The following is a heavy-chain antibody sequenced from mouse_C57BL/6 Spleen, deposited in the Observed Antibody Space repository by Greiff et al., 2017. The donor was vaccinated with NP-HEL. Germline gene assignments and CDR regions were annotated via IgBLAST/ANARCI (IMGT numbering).Heavy chain of an antibody. CDR1: GFTFTDYY. D-gene: IGHD2-4*01. CDR3: ARSHSPWDYDGKGYAMDY. CDR2: IRNKANGYTT. V-gene: IGHV7-3*01. J-gene: IGHJ4*01. Sequence: EVQLVESGGGLVQPGGSLSLSCAASGFTFTDYYMSWVRQPPGKALEWLGFIRNKANGYTTEYSASVKGRFTISRDNSQSILYLQMNALRAEDSATYYCARSHSPWDYDGKGYAMDYWGQGTSVTVSS.